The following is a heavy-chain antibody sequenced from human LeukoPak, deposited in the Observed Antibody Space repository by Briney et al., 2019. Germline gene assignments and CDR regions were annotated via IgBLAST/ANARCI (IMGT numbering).Heavy chain of an antibody. Sequence: SETLSLTCTVSGGSISSYYWGWIRQPPGKGLEWIGSIYHSGSTYYNPSLKSRVTISVDTSKNQFSLKLSSVTAADTAVYYCARHEVEDAFDIWGQGTMVTVSS. CDR1: GGSISSYY. CDR3: ARHEVEDAFDI. D-gene: IGHD2-15*01. J-gene: IGHJ3*02. CDR2: IYHSGST. V-gene: IGHV4-38-2*02.